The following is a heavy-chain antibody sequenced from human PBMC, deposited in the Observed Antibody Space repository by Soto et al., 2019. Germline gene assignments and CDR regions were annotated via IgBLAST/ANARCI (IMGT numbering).Heavy chain of an antibody. CDR3: ARGADNSYNWFDP. V-gene: IGHV4-31*03. J-gene: IGHJ5*02. CDR2: IYYSGST. D-gene: IGHD3-9*01. Sequence: KPSETLSLTCTVSGGSISSGGFYWNWLRQHPGKGLEWIGYIYYSGSTYYNPSLRSRLTLSVDTSKNQFSLRLSSVTAADTALYYCARGADNSYNWFDPWGQGTLVTVSS. CDR1: GGSISSGGFY.